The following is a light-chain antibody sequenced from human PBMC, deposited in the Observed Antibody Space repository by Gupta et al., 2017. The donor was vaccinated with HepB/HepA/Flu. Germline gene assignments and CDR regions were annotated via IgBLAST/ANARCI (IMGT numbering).Light chain of an antibody. CDR3: QTWGAGIVV. Sequence: HSSYAIAWHQQQPQKGPRFLMKLNSDGSHSKGDGIPDRFSGSSSGAERYLTISSLQSEDEADYYCQTWGAGIVVFGGGTKVTVL. CDR2: LNSDGSH. V-gene: IGLV4-69*01. CDR1: HSSYA. J-gene: IGLJ2*01.